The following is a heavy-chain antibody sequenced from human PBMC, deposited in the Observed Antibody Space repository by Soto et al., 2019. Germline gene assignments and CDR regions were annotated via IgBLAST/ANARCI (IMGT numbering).Heavy chain of an antibody. CDR3: ARGQGSSSWLYYYGMDV. J-gene: IGHJ6*02. V-gene: IGHV1-2*04. CDR1: GYTFTAYY. Sequence: ASVKVSCKASGYTFTAYYVHWVRQAPGQGLEWMAWINPNSGGTKYAQKFQGWVTVTRDTSISTVFMELSRLKSDDTAVYYCARGQGSSSWLYYYGMDVWGQGTTVTAP. D-gene: IGHD6-13*01. CDR2: INPNSGGT.